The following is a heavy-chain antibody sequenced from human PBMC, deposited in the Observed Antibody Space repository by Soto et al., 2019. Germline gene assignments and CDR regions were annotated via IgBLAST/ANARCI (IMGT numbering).Heavy chain of an antibody. J-gene: IGHJ4*02. CDR1: GDTFSSYA. CDR3: ARGVVPDANEDYYFEY. CDR2: IIPIFVTA. V-gene: IGHV1-69*01. Sequence: QGQLVQSGAAVKRPGSSVNVSCKAFGDTFSSYAISWVRQSPVQGLEWMGGIIPIFVTADYAQKFQGRVTITADESTSTAYMDLSSLRSEDTDVYYCARGVVPDANEDYYFEYWGQRTLVTVSS. D-gene: IGHD2-2*01.